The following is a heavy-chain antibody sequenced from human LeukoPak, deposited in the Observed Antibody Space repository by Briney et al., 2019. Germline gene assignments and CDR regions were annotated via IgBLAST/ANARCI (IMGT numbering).Heavy chain of an antibody. D-gene: IGHD4-23*01. CDR3: ARDRPYGGVGDFDY. J-gene: IGHJ4*02. CDR2: ITSSSSYI. V-gene: IGHV3-21*01. CDR1: GFTFSTYT. Sequence: GGSLRLSCAASGFTFSTYTMNWVRQAPGKGLEWVSSITSSSSYIYYADPVKGRFTISRDNAKNSLYLQMNSLRAEDTAIYYCARDRPYGGVGDFDYWGQGTLVTVSS.